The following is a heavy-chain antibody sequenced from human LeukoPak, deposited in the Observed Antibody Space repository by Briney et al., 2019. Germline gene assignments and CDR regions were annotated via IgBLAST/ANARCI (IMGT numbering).Heavy chain of an antibody. Sequence: SETLSLTCTVSGGSISSYYWSWIRQPPGKGLEWIGYVYYSGSTNYNPSLKSRVTISVDTSKNQFSLKLSSVTAADTAVYYCARHPRPGKSYSSGYFDYWGQGTLVTVSS. D-gene: IGHD6-25*01. V-gene: IGHV4-59*08. J-gene: IGHJ4*02. CDR3: ARHPRPGKSYSSGYFDY. CDR2: VYYSGST. CDR1: GGSISSYY.